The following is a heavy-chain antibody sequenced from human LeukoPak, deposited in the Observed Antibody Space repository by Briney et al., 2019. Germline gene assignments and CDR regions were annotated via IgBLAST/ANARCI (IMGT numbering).Heavy chain of an antibody. D-gene: IGHD3-9*01. CDR1: GGSISSYY. Sequence: PSETLSLTCTVPGGSISSYYWSWIRQPPGKGLEWIGYIYYSGSTNYNPSLKSRVTISVDTSKNQFSLKLSSVTAADTAVYYCARAYHYDILTGYWDYYYYMDVWGKGTTVTVSS. CDR3: ARAYHYDILTGYWDYYYYMDV. J-gene: IGHJ6*03. CDR2: IYYSGST. V-gene: IGHV4-59*01.